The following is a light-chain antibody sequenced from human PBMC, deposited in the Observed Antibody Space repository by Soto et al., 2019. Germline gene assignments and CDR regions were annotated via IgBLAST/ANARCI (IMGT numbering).Light chain of an antibody. CDR1: SSDIGGYNS. Sequence: QSALTQSPSASGSPGQSVTISCTGTSSDIGGYNSVSWYQQHPGKAPKVMIYDVSKRPSGVPDRFSGSKSGNTASLTVSALQAEDEGDYYCSSYTDRNNLVFGTGTQVAGL. CDR3: SSYTDRNNLV. CDR2: DVS. V-gene: IGLV2-8*01. J-gene: IGLJ1*01.